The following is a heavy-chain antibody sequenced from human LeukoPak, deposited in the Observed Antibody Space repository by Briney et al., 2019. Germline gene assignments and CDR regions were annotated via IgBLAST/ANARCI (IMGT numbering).Heavy chain of an antibody. CDR1: GFTFSSYA. J-gene: IGHJ4*02. V-gene: IGHV3-23*01. D-gene: IGHD1-26*01. CDR2: ISGSGDST. CDR3: AKFSGSYVDY. Sequence: PGGSLRLSCAASGFTFSSYAMSWVRQAPGKGLEWVSAISGSGDSTYYTDSVKGRFTISRDNSKNTLWLQMNSLRAEDTAVYYWAKFSGSYVDYWGQGTLVTVSS.